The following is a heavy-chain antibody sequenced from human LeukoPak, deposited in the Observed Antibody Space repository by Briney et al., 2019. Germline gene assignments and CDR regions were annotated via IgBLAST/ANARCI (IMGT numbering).Heavy chain of an antibody. D-gene: IGHD4-23*01. CDR3: ARQVNSDFDY. CDR1: GGSISSGGYY. J-gene: IGHJ4*02. CDR2: IYYSGST. Sequence: PSETLSLTCTVSGGSISSGGYYWSWIRQHPGKGLEWIGYIYYSGSTYYNPSLKSRVTISVDTSKNQFSLKLSSVTAADTAVYYCARQVNSDFDYWGQGTLVTVSS. V-gene: IGHV4-31*03.